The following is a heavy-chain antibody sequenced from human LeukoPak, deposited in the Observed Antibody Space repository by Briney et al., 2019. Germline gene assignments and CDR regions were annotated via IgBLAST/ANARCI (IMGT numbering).Heavy chain of an antibody. Sequence: PGGSLRLSCAASGFTFSSYAMSWVRQAPGKGLEWVSAISGSGGSTYYADSVKGRFTISRHNSKNTLYLQMNSLRVEDTAVYYCAKASPVIVVVSIFDYWGQGTLVTVSS. V-gene: IGHV3-23*01. D-gene: IGHD3-22*01. J-gene: IGHJ4*02. CDR3: AKASPVIVVVSIFDY. CDR1: GFTFSSYA. CDR2: ISGSGGST.